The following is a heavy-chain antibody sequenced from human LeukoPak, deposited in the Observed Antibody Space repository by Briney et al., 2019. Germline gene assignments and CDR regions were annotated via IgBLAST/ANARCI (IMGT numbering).Heavy chain of an antibody. V-gene: IGHV1-8*01. CDR2: MNPNSGNT. CDR3: ARGGITMVRGVITNLGYYYGMDV. D-gene: IGHD3-10*01. CDR1: GYTFTSYD. Sequence: ASVKVPCKASGYTFTSYDINWVRRATGQGLEWMGWMNPNSGNTGYAQKFQGRVTMTRNTSISTAYMELSSLRSEDTAVYYCARGGITMVRGVITNLGYYYGMDVWGQGTTVTVSS. J-gene: IGHJ6*02.